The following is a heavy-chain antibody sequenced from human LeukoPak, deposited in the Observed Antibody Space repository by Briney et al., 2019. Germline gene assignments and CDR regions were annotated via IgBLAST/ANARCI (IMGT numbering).Heavy chain of an antibody. Sequence: EASVKVSCKASGYTFTSYGISWVRQAPGQGLEWMGWISAYNGNTNYAQKLQGRVTMTTDTSTSTAYMELRSLRSDDTAVYYCARVYYSGSQTGYAFDIWGQGTMVTVSS. CDR2: ISAYNGNT. J-gene: IGHJ3*02. D-gene: IGHD1-26*01. CDR1: GYTFTSYG. CDR3: ARVYYSGSQTGYAFDI. V-gene: IGHV1-18*01.